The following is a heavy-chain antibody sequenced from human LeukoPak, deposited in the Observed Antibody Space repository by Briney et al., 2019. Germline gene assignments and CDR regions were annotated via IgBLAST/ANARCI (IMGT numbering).Heavy chain of an antibody. V-gene: IGHV4-39*01. D-gene: IGHD4-17*01. CDR3: ARHPRRLYGDYLDY. CDR1: GGSISTSNYY. J-gene: IGHJ4*02. CDR2: IFYSGST. Sequence: SETLSLTCTVSGGSISTSNYYWGWIRQPPGKGLEWIGNIFYSGSTNYNPSLKSRVTISVDTSKNQFSLKLSSVTAADTAVYYCARHPRRLYGDYLDYWGQGTLVTVSS.